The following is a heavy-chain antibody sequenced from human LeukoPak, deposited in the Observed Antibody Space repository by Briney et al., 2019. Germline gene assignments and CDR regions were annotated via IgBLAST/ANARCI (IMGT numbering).Heavy chain of an antibody. J-gene: IGHJ6*03. CDR3: ARYSGSRWYGGLYYYYYMDV. D-gene: IGHD6-13*01. V-gene: IGHV4-59*01. CDR2: ISHGGSA. Sequence: SETLSLTCTVSGGSISSYYWSWIRQPPAKGLEWIGYISHGGSAHYNPSLKSRVTMSIDTSKNHFSLRLTSVTAADTAMYYCARYSGSRWYGGLYYYYYMDVWGKGTTVTVSS. CDR1: GGSISSYY.